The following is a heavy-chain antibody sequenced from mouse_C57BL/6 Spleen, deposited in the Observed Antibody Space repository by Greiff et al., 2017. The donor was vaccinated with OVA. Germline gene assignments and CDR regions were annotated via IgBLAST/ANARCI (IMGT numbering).Heavy chain of an antibody. CDR1: GFTFSSYG. V-gene: IGHV5-6*01. Sequence: EVKLMESGGDLVKPGGSLKLSCAASGFTFSSYGMSWVRQTPDKRLEWVATISSGGSYTYYPDSVKGRFTISRDNAKNTLYLQMSSLKSEDTAMYYCARHQNGYYGFAYWGQGTLVTVSA. D-gene: IGHD2-3*01. CDR3: ARHQNGYYGFAY. J-gene: IGHJ3*01. CDR2: ISSGGSYT.